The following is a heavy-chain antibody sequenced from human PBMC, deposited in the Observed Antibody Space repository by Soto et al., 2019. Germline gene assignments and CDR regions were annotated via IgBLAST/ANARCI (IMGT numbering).Heavy chain of an antibody. D-gene: IGHD1-7*01. CDR3: ARRSTGTIHYFYNGLDV. CDR1: GYTFTSFG. CDR2: ISAYNGNT. Sequence: QVQLVQSGGEVKKPGASVRVSCKASGYTFTSFGITWVRQAPGQGLEWMGWISAYNGNTNSAQKFQDRVVMTTHTSTTTAYMELRSLRSDDTAVYYCARRSTGTIHYFYNGLDVWGQGTTVTVSS. V-gene: IGHV1-18*04. J-gene: IGHJ6*02.